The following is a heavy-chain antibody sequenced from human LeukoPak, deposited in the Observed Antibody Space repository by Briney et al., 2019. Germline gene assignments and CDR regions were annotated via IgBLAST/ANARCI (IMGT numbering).Heavy chain of an antibody. J-gene: IGHJ4*02. D-gene: IGHD3-22*01. CDR1: GFTLSSYS. CDR2: ISSSSVYI. V-gene: IGHV3-21*01. Sequence: SGGSLRLSCAASGFTLSSYSMNWVRQAPGKGLEWVSSISSSSVYIYYADSVKGRFTISRDNAKNSLYLQMNSLRAEDTAVYYCARPDYYDSSACDYWGQGTLVTVSS. CDR3: ARPDYYDSSACDY.